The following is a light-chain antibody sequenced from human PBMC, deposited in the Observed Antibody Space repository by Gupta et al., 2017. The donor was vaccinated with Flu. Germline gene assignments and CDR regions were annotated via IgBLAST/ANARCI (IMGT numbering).Light chain of an antibody. CDR1: QSLLHSNGYNY. CDR2: LGS. Sequence: VMTQSPLSLPVTPGEPAYISCRSSQSLLHSNGYNYLDWYLQKPGQSPQLLIYLGSNRASGVPDRFSGSGSGTDYTRKSSRVEAEDCGFYYCMQALQTLLTFGGGTKVEIK. V-gene: IGKV2-28*01. J-gene: IGKJ4*01. CDR3: MQALQTLLT.